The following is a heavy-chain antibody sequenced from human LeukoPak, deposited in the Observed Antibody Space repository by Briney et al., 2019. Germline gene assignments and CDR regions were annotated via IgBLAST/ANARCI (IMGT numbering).Heavy chain of an antibody. CDR1: GYTFSSSG. V-gene: IGHV1-18*01. J-gene: IGHJ5*02. Sequence: APVKVSCNASGYTFSSSGTSWGRQSAGQGLEWRGWISAYNGNTNYAQKLQGRVTMTTDTSMSTANMELRSLRSDDTDGYYCARGRVAAAGRCFDPWGQGTLVTVSS. D-gene: IGHD6-13*01. CDR2: ISAYNGNT. CDR3: ARGRVAAAGRCFDP.